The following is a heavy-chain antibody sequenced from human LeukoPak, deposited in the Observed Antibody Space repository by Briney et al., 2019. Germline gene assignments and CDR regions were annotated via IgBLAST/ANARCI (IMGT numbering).Heavy chain of an antibody. Sequence: PSETLSLTCTVSGGSISGGGYYWSWIRQHPGKGLEWIGYIYYSGSTYYNPSLKSRVTISVDTSKNQFSLKLSSVTAADTAVYYCARDRLGAARGDYWGQGTLVTVSS. CDR1: GGSISGGGYY. D-gene: IGHD2-15*01. J-gene: IGHJ4*02. CDR2: IYYSGST. V-gene: IGHV4-31*03. CDR3: ARDRLGAARGDY.